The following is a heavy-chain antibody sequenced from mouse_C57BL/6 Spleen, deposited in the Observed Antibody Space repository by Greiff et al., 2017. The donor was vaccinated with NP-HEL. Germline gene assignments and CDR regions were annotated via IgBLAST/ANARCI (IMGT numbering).Heavy chain of an antibody. CDR1: GYTFTSYW. J-gene: IGHJ4*01. V-gene: IGHV1-50*01. CDR2: IDPSDSYT. D-gene: IGHD1-1*01. CDR3: AASTTVVDAMDY. Sequence: VQLQQSGAELVKPGASVKLSCKASGYTFTSYWMQWVKQRPGQGLEWIGEIDPSDSYTNYNQKFKGKATLTVDTSSSTAYMQLSSLTSEDSAVYYCAASTTVVDAMDYWGQGTSVTVSS.